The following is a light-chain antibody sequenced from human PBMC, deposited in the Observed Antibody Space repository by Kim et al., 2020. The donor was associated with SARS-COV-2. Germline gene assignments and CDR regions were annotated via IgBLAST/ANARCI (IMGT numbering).Light chain of an antibody. CDR1: QDVRNE. V-gene: IGKV1-17*01. Sequence: ACVGDRDTITCRARQDVRNELGWYQQKPGRAPKRMIYGASSLQSRVPSRFSGSGSGTEFTLTVSSVQPEDFATYFCLQHSTCPINCGQETRMEIK. CDR3: LQHSTCPIN. CDR2: GAS. J-gene: IGKJ5*01.